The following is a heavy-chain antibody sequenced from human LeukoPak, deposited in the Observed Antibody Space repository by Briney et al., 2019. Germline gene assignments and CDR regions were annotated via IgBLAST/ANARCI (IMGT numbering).Heavy chain of an antibody. CDR3: ARNILFAFDI. CDR1: GLTVSSSY. V-gene: IGHV3-53*01. Sequence: GGPLRLSCAASGLTVSSSYMSWVRQAPGKGLEWVSIIYNDGSTYYADSMKGRFTISRDNSKNTLYLQVNSLRAEDTAMYYCARNILFAFDIWGQGTMVTVSS. CDR2: IYNDGST. J-gene: IGHJ3*02.